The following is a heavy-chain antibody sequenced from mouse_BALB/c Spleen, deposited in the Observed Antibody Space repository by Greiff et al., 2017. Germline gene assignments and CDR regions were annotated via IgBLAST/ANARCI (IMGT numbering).Heavy chain of an antibody. Sequence: VQLQQSGAELMKPGASVKISCKATGYTFSSYWIEWVKQRPGHGLEWIGEILPGSGSTNYNEKFKGKATFTADTSSNTAYMQLSSLTSEDSAVYYCARFPRWLLWYFDVWGAGTTVTVSS. CDR3: ARFPRWLLWYFDV. D-gene: IGHD2-3*01. V-gene: IGHV1-9*01. CDR2: ILPGSGST. J-gene: IGHJ1*01. CDR1: GYTFSSYW.